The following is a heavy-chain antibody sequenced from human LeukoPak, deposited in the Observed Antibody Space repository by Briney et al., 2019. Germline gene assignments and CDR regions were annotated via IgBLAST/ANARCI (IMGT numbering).Heavy chain of an antibody. CDR3: ARVGASGWFAY. CDR1: GWTFSSFG. Sequence: GRTLGHSGSACGWTFSSFGIHWVRRAPGKGLEYVSGISYDGTGTYYANSVKGRFTISRDNSRNTLYLQMGSLRAEDMAVYYCARVGASGWFAYWGQGTLVTVSS. J-gene: IGHJ5*01. CDR2: ISYDGTGT. V-gene: IGHV3-64*01. D-gene: IGHD6-19*01.